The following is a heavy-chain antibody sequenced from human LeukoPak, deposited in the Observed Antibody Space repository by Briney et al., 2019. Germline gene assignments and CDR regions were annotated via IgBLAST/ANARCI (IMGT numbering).Heavy chain of an antibody. J-gene: IGHJ4*02. D-gene: IGHD3-3*02. Sequence: SETLSLTCTVYGGSMSRYYWSWIRQPPGKGLEWIGYMYYSGSTKYNPSLKSRVTISVDTSENQFSLKLSSVTAADTAVYYCARSSTGSYFDYWGQGTLVTVSS. CDR3: ARSSTGSYFDY. CDR2: MYYSGST. CDR1: GGSMSRYY. V-gene: IGHV4-59*01.